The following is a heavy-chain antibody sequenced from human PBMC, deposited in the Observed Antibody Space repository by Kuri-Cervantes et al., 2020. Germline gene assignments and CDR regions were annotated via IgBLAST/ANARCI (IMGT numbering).Heavy chain of an antibody. D-gene: IGHD4/OR15-4a*01. Sequence: GGSLRLSCAASGFIFSSYAMSWVRQAPGKGLEWVSTINGSAGNTYYADSVKGRFTISRDNSKNTMYLQMNSLGADDTAVYYCAKDQVLHWFDPWGQGTLVTVSS. V-gene: IGHV3-23*01. J-gene: IGHJ5*02. CDR1: GFIFSSYA. CDR3: AKDQVLHWFDP. CDR2: INGSAGNT.